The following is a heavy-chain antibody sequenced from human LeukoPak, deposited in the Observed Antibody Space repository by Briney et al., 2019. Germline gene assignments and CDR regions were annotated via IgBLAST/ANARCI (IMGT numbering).Heavy chain of an antibody. CDR1: GGSISSSSYY. CDR3: AREGGSARPFYYGSGSPVDY. J-gene: IGHJ4*02. V-gene: IGHV4-39*07. D-gene: IGHD3-10*01. Sequence: SETLSLTCTVSGGSISSSSYYWGWIRQPPGKGLEWIGSIYHSGSTYYNPSLKSRVTISVDRSKNQFSLKLSSVTAADTAVYYCAREGGSARPFYYGSGSPVDYRGQGTLVTVSS. CDR2: IYHSGST.